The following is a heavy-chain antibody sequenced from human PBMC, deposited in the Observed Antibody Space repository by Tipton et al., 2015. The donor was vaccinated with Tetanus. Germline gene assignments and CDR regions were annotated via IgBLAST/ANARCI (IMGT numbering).Heavy chain of an antibody. J-gene: IGHJ4*02. CDR2: IYFSGST. V-gene: IGHV4-31*02. CDR3: ARTRTDGFSNNWSHLREFDY. Sequence: LRLSCSVSGASISRAGYYWTRIRQHPGKGLEWIGYIYFSGSTYYNSSLKGRVTISLDTSKNQFSLKVNSVTSADTAVYYCARTRTDGFSNNWSHLREFDYWGQGTLVTVSS. CDR1: GASISRAGYY. D-gene: IGHD6-13*01.